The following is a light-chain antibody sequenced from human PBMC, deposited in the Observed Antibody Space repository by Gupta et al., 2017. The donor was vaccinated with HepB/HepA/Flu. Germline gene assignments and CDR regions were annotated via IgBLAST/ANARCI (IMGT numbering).Light chain of an antibody. CDR1: QSLLHSNGYNY. V-gene: IGKV2-28*01. CDR3: RQARQNRSNT. CDR2: LGS. J-gene: IGKJ2*01. Sequence: DIVMTQSPLSLPVTPGGPASISCRSSQSLLHSNGYNYLGWYLQKPGQAPQLLIYLGSNRGAGVTDRFSGSGVGKDVKIKISRGEEEDVGGYYCRQARQNRSNTFGQGTKMDIK.